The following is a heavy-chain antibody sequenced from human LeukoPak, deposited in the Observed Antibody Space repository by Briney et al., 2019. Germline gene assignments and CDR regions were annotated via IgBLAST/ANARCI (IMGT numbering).Heavy chain of an antibody. CDR2: IYYSGST. J-gene: IGHJ5*02. V-gene: IGHV4-59*01. D-gene: IGHD2-15*01. Sequence: SETLSLTCTVSGGSMSSYYWSCIRQPPGKGLEWIGYIYYSGSTNYNPSLKSRVTISVDTSKNQFSLKLSSVTAADTAVYYCARGVVAARFWFDPWGQGTLVTVSS. CDR1: GGSMSSYY. CDR3: ARGVVAARFWFDP.